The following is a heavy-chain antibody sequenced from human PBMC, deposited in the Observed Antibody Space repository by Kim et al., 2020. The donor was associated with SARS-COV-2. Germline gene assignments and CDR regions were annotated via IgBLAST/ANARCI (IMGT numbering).Heavy chain of an antibody. V-gene: IGHV3-7*01. CDR2: IHRDGSEE. J-gene: IGHJ6*02. CDR1: GFIFNKYW. CDR3: ARDPSFGAVDV. Sequence: GGSLRLSCVASGFIFNKYWMSWVRQAPGKGLEWVAIIHRDGSEEDYIDSVRGRFTISRDDAKSSLSLQMNSLRVDDTGVYYCARDPSFGAVDVWGQGTTVTLSS. D-gene: IGHD3-16*01.